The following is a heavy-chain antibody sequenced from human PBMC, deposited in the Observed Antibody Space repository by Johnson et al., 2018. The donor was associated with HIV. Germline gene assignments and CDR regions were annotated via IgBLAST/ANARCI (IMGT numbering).Heavy chain of an antibody. CDR1: GFTFSNAW. CDR2: IKSKTDGGTT. V-gene: IGHV3-15*01. CDR3: AKHIVLVVYAIGAAFDI. J-gene: IGHJ3*02. D-gene: IGHD2-8*02. Sequence: VQLVESGGGLVKPGGSLRLSCAASGFTFSNAWMSWVRQAPGKGLEWVGRIKSKTDGGTTDYAAPVKGRFTISRDNAKNTLYLQMNSLRAEDTAVYYCAKHIVLVVYAIGAAFDIWGQGTMVTVSS.